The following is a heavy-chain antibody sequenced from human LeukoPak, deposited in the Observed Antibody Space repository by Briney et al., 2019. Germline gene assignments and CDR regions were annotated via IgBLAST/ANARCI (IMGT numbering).Heavy chain of an antibody. CDR3: ARDSLYGVVDY. J-gene: IGHJ4*02. Sequence: ASVKVSCKTSGYTFTSYYIHWVRQAPGQGLEWLGIINPSGGSTSYAQKFQGRVTMTRNTSTSTVYMYLSSLRSEDTAVYYCARDSLYGVVDYWGQGTLVTVSS. CDR1: GYTFTSYY. V-gene: IGHV1-46*01. CDR2: INPSGGST. D-gene: IGHD4-17*01.